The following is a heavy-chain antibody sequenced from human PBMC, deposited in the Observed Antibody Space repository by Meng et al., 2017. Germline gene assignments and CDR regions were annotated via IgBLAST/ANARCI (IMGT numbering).Heavy chain of an antibody. Sequence: QIQLHHSGPGLVKPSPTLSLICAISGDSVSSNSAAWNWIRQSPSRGLEWLGRAYYRSKWYHDYAESVKSRISIDPDTSKNQFSLQLRSVTPEDSAVYCCARGSYSFDSWGQRTLVTVSS. V-gene: IGHV6-1*01. CDR2: AYYRSKWYH. D-gene: IGHD1-26*01. CDR3: ARGSYSFDS. J-gene: IGHJ4*02. CDR1: GDSVSSNSAA.